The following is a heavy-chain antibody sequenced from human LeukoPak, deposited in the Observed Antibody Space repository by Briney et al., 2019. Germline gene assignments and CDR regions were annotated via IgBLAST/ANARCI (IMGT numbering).Heavy chain of an antibody. CDR1: GYTFTGYY. D-gene: IGHD6-13*01. CDR2: INPNSGGT. V-gene: IGHV1-2*02. Sequence: ASAKVSCKASGYTFTGYYMHWVRQAPGQGLEWMGWINPNSGGTNYAQKFQGRVTMTRDTPISTAYMEPSRLRSDDTAVYYCARDRRIAAAGSDFDYWGQGTLVTVSS. J-gene: IGHJ4*02. CDR3: ARDRRIAAAGSDFDY.